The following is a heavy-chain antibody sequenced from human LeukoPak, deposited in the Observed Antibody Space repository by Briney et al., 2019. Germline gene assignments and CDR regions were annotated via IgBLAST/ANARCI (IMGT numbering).Heavy chain of an antibody. Sequence: GGSLRLSCAASGFTFTSYAMGWVRQAPGKGLEWVANIKQDGSEKYYVDSVKGRFTISRDNAKNSLYLQMNSLRAEDTAVYYCARHIGTYYDYWGQGTLVTVSS. D-gene: IGHD2-21*01. CDR2: IKQDGSEK. J-gene: IGHJ4*02. CDR1: GFTFTSYA. CDR3: ARHIGTYYDY. V-gene: IGHV3-7*01.